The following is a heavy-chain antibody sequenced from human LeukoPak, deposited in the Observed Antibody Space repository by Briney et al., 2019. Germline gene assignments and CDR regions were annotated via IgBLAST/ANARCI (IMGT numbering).Heavy chain of an antibody. Sequence: GRSLRLSCAASGFTFSSYAMHWVRQAPGKGLEWVAVISYDGSNKYYADSVKGRFTISRDNSKNTLYLQMNSLRAEDTAVYYCARDSVLRYFDWLSKNWYFDLWAVAPWSLSPQ. V-gene: IGHV3-30*04. D-gene: IGHD3-9*01. CDR3: ARDSVLRYFDWLSKNWYFDL. CDR1: GFTFSSYA. J-gene: IGHJ2*01. CDR2: ISYDGSNK.